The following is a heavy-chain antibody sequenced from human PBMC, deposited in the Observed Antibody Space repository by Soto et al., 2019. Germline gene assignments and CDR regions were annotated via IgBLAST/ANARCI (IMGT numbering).Heavy chain of an antibody. Sequence: QVQLVQSGAEVKKPGASVKVSCKASGYPFTSYGISWVRKAPGQGLEWMGWISAYNGNTNYGQKRQGRVTMTTDTSTSTADMELRSLRSDNTAVYYDARARGPGGSMTTVVKRANWFDPWGQGTLVTVSS. D-gene: IGHD4-17*01. V-gene: IGHV1-18*01. CDR1: GYPFTSYG. J-gene: IGHJ5*02. CDR3: ARARGPGGSMTTVVKRANWFDP. CDR2: ISAYNGNT.